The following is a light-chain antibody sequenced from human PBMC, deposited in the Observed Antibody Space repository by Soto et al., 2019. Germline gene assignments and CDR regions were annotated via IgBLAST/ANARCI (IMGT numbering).Light chain of an antibody. V-gene: IGKV3-15*01. Sequence: EIVMTQSPATLSVSPGERATLSCRASQSVNSNLAWYQQKAGQAPRLLIYYASTRATGIPARFSGRGSGTEFTLTISSLQSEDFAVYYCQQYNNWPRTFGQGTKVEMK. J-gene: IGKJ1*01. CDR3: QQYNNWPRT. CDR1: QSVNSN. CDR2: YAS.